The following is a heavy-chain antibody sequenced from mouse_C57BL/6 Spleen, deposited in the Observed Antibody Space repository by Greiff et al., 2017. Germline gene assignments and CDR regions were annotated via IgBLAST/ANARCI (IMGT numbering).Heavy chain of an antibody. Sequence: EVKLVESGGGLVKPGGSLKLSCAASGFTFSDYGMHWVRQAPEKGLEWVAYISSGSSTIYYADTVKGRFTISRDNAKNTLFLQMTSLRSEDTAMYYCARRNYGSSGDYFDYWGQGTTLTVAS. V-gene: IGHV5-17*01. CDR3: ARRNYGSSGDYFDY. J-gene: IGHJ2*01. CDR2: ISSGSSTI. CDR1: GFTFSDYG. D-gene: IGHD1-1*01.